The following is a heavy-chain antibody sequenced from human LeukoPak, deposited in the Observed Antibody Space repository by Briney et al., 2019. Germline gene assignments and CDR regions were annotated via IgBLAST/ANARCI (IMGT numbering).Heavy chain of an antibody. V-gene: IGHV3-33*08. CDR3: ARDDSSGWSAGDAFDI. J-gene: IGHJ3*02. CDR1: AFTLSNYS. CDR2: IWYDGSNK. D-gene: IGHD6-19*01. Sequence: GGSLRLSCAASAFTLSNYSMAWVRQAPGKGLEWVAVIWYDGSNKYYADSVKGRFTISRDNSKNTLYLQMNSLRAEDTAVYYCARDDSSGWSAGDAFDIWGQGTMVTVSS.